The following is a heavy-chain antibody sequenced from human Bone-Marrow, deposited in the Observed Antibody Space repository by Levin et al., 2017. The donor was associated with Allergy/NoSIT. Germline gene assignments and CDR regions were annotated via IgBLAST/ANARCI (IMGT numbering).Heavy chain of an antibody. J-gene: IGHJ4*02. D-gene: IGHD2-21*02. Sequence: QTGGSLRLSCAASGFTVSSNYMSWVRQAPGKGLEWVSLIFSGGRTYYADSVKGRFTISRDNSKNTLYLQMNSLRAEDTAVYYCARGKILAYCGGDCYSPFDYWGQGTLVTVSS. CDR1: GFTVSSNY. CDR2: IFSGGRT. CDR3: ARGKILAYCGGDCYSPFDY. V-gene: IGHV3-53*01.